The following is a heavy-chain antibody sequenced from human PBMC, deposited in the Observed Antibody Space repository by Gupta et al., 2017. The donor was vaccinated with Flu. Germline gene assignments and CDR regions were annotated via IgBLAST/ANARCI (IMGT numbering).Heavy chain of an antibody. CDR3: VKQFSSGWTALEP. Sequence: VRQTPGKGLEWVSGISWNSGSIGYAESVKGRFTISRDNAKNFLYMQMNGLGPEDTALYYCVKQFSSGWTALEPWGRGTLVTVSS. CDR2: ISWNSGSI. V-gene: IGHV3-9*01. D-gene: IGHD6-19*01. J-gene: IGHJ5*02.